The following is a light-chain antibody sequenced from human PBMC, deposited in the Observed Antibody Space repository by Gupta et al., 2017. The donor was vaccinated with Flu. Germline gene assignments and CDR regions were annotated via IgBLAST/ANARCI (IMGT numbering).Light chain of an antibody. CDR3: SSYAGSNSHWV. CDR2: ESS. Sequence: HSALTHPPSASVSPARAVTIPCTGTSRDDGGYNFVTWYQQHPGKAPKLMIYESSKRPSGVPDRFSGSKSGTTASLTVTGLQTEDEADYYCSSYAGSNSHWVFGGGTKLTVL. V-gene: IGLV2-8*01. J-gene: IGLJ3*02. CDR1: SRDDGGYNF.